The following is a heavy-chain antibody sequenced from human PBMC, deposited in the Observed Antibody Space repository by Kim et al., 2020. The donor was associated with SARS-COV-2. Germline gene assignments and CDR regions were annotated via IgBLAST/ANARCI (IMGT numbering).Heavy chain of an antibody. CDR1: GYTFTKYG. CDR2: ISAYNAYT. CDR3: ASFLGYSSGWYPRGDDAFDI. Sequence: ASVKVSCKASGYTFTKYGVNWVRQAPGQGLEWTGWISAYNAYTKYAQKLQGRVTMTTDTSASTAYMELRSLKSDDTALYYCASFLGYSSGWYPRGDDAFDIWGQGTMLTVSA. J-gene: IGHJ3*02. D-gene: IGHD6-19*01. V-gene: IGHV1-18*01.